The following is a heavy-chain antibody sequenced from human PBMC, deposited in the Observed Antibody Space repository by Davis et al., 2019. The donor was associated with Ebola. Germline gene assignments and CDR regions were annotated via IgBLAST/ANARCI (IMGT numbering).Heavy chain of an antibody. J-gene: IGHJ5*02. V-gene: IGHV3-23*01. CDR1: GFTFSSYS. CDR2: ISVRTDDT. CDR3: VRSQGYFSWLDP. D-gene: IGHD3-22*01. Sequence: PGGSLRLSCVASGFTFSSYSFNWVRQTPGKGLEWVSQISVRTDDTHYADSVKGRFTISKDYSKNTVYLQMNSLRVEDTAVYYCVRSQGYFSWLDPWGQGTLVTVSS.